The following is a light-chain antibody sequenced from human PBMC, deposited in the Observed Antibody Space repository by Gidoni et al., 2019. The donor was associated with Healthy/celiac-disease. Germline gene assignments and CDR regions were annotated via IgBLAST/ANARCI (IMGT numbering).Light chain of an antibody. CDR1: SSNFGAGYD. CDR3: QSYDSSLSGDV. J-gene: IGLJ1*01. CDR2: GNS. Sequence: QSVLTQPPSVSGAPGQRVTISCTGSSSNFGAGYDVPWYQQLPGTAPKLLIYGNSNRPSEVPDRFSGSKSGTSASLAITGLQAENEADYYCQSYDSSLSGDVFGTGTKVTVL. V-gene: IGLV1-40*01.